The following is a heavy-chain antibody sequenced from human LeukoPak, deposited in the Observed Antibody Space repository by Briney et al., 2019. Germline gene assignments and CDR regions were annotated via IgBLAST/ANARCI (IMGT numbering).Heavy chain of an antibody. J-gene: IGHJ4*02. CDR3: AKDARGGVVVAATVGY. D-gene: IGHD2-15*01. Sequence: GSLRLSCAASGFTFSSYAMSWVRQAPGKGLEWVSAISGSGGSTYYADSVKGRFTISRDNSKNTLYLQMNSLRAEDTAVYYCAKDARGGVVVAATVGYWGQGTLVTVSS. CDR2: ISGSGGST. CDR1: GFTFSSYA. V-gene: IGHV3-23*01.